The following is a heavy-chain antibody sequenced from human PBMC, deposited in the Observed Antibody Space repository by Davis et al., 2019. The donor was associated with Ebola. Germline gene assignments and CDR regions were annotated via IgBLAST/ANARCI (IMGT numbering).Heavy chain of an antibody. D-gene: IGHD3-16*01. CDR2: TYYTSKWHN. Sequence: PSETLSLTCAISGDSVFGKNGAWNWIRQSPSRGLEWLGRTYYTSKWHNDYGESVKSRISINPDTSKNQLSLQLNSETPEDAAVYYCVRGWGRSGLDVWGQGTTVTVSS. J-gene: IGHJ6*02. CDR1: GDSVFGKNGA. V-gene: IGHV6-1*01. CDR3: VRGWGRSGLDV.